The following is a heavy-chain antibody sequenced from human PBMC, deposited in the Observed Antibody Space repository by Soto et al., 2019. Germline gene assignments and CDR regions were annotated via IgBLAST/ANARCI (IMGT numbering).Heavy chain of an antibody. CDR3: GGTGWFDP. CDR2: MNPNSGNT. V-gene: IGHV1-8*01. D-gene: IGHD6-13*01. J-gene: IGHJ5*02. Sequence: QVQLVQSGAEVKKPGASVKVSCKASGYTFTSYDINWVRQATGQGLEWMGWMNPNSGNTGYAQKFQGRVTXTRKTSISTAYMELSSMRSDCARERPAGGTGWFDPWGQGTMVTVSS. CDR1: GYTFTSYD.